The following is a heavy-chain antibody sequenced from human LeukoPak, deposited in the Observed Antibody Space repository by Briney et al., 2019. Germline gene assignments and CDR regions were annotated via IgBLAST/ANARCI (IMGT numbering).Heavy chain of an antibody. J-gene: IGHJ4*02. CDR3: ARESIYYDSSGYYFDY. CDR2: INPSGGST. V-gene: IGHV1-46*01. CDR1: GYTFTGYY. Sequence: GASVKVSCKASGYTFTGYYMHWVRQAPGQGLEWMGWINPSGGSTSYAQKFQGRVTMTRDTSTSTAYMELSSLRSEDTAVYYCARESIYYDSSGYYFDYWGQGTLVTVSS. D-gene: IGHD3-22*01.